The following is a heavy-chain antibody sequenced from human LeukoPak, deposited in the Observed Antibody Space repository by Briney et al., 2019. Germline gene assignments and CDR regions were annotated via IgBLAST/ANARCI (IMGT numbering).Heavy chain of an antibody. CDR1: GYTFTSYS. Sequence: GASVKVSCKASGYTFTSYSISWVRQAPGQGLEWMGWISAYNGNTNYAQKLQGRVTMTTDTSTSTAYMELRSLRSDDTAVYYCARDRDFLLNWGSYRPLDYWGQGTLVTVSS. V-gene: IGHV1-18*01. J-gene: IGHJ4*02. CDR3: ARDRDFLLNWGSYRPLDY. D-gene: IGHD3-16*02. CDR2: ISAYNGNT.